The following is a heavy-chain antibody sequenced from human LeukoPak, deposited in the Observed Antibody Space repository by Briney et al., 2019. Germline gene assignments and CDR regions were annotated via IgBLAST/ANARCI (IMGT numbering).Heavy chain of an antibody. Sequence: ASETLSLTCAVYGGSFSGYYWSWIRQPPGKGLEWIGEINHSGSTNYNPSLKSRVTISVDTSKNQFSLKLSSVTAADTAVYYCARVGNYVRYYYYMDVWGKGTTVTVSS. D-gene: IGHD4-11*01. CDR1: GGSFSGYY. V-gene: IGHV4-34*01. CDR3: ARVGNYVRYYYYMDV. J-gene: IGHJ6*03. CDR2: INHSGST.